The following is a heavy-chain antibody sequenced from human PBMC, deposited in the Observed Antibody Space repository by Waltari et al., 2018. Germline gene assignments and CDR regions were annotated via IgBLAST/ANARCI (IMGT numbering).Heavy chain of an antibody. CDR2: ISYSGNT. Sequence: QVQLQESGPGLVKPSETLSLTCTVSGGSFSSYYWSWNRQPPGKGLEWIGYISYSGNTNYNPSLQSRVTISLDTSKNQFSLNLSSVTAADTAVYYCARRGGYSSPDLYWGQGTLVTVSS. J-gene: IGHJ4*02. CDR1: GGSFSSYY. CDR3: ARRGGYSSPDLY. D-gene: IGHD6-13*01. V-gene: IGHV4-59*08.